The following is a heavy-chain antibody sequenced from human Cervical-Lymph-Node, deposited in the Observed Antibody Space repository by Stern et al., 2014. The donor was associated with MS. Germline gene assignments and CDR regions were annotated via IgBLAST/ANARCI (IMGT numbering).Heavy chain of an antibody. CDR1: GYTFTNNW. CDR2: IYPDDSDI. V-gene: IGHV5-51*04. J-gene: IGHJ6*02. Sequence: EVQLEESGAEVKKPGESLKISCKGSGYTFTNNWIAWVRQMPGKGLEWMGIIYPDDSDIRYSPSLQGQVTIPAAKPISTPYLPGGSLKAADSAVYYCARPPPRRKWDDPNYGMDVWGQGTTVTVSS. D-gene: IGHD1-1*01. CDR3: ARPPPRRKWDDPNYGMDV.